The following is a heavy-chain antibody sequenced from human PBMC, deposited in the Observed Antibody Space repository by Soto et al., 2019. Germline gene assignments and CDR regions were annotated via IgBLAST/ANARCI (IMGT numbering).Heavy chain of an antibody. J-gene: IGHJ4*02. V-gene: IGHV4-59*08. D-gene: IGHD5-12*01. CDR2: IYYSGST. Sequence: PSETLSLTCTVSGGSISSYYWSWIRQPPGKGLEWIGYIYYSGSTNYNPSLKSRVTISVDTSKNQFSLKLSSVTAADTAVYYCARLGELGRGYSGYDLSDFDYWGQGTLVTVSS. CDR1: GGSISSYY. CDR3: ARLGELGRGYSGYDLSDFDY.